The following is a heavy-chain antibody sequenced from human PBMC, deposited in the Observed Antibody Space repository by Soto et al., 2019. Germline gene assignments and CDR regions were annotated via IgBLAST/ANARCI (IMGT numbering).Heavy chain of an antibody. CDR3: ARVGQYYYDSSGYYGPDYFDY. Sequence: GGSLRLSCAASGFTFSSYWMHWVRQAPGKGLVWVSRINSDGSSTSYADSVKGRFTISRDNAKNTLYLQMNSLRAEDTAVYYCARVGQYYYDSSGYYGPDYFDYWGQGTLVTVSS. CDR1: GFTFSSYW. CDR2: INSDGSST. J-gene: IGHJ4*02. V-gene: IGHV3-74*01. D-gene: IGHD3-22*01.